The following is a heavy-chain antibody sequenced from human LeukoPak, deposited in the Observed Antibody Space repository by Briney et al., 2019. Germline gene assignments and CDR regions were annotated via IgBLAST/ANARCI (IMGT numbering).Heavy chain of an antibody. CDR3: AFKGAAGLY. CDR2: LSGSGDST. V-gene: IGHV3-23*01. D-gene: IGHD4/OR15-4a*01. Sequence: GGSLRLSCAASRFTFSRYAMSWVRQAPGKGLEWVSALSGSGDSTYYADSVKGRFTISRDNSKNTLHLRMSSLRAEDTAVYYCAFKGAAGLYWGQGTLVTVSS. CDR1: RFTFSRYA. J-gene: IGHJ4*02.